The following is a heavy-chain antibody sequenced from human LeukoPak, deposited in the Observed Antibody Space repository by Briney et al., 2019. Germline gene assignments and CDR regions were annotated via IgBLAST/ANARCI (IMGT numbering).Heavy chain of an antibody. D-gene: IGHD2-2*01. CDR2: MNPNSGNT. Sequence: ASVKVSCKASGYTFTSYDINWVRQATGQGLEWMGWMNPNSGNTGYAQKFQGRVTMTRNTSISTAYMELSSLRSEDTAVYYCASSSTSGVFVGYYFDYWGQGTLVTVSS. CDR1: GYTFTSYD. J-gene: IGHJ4*02. CDR3: ASSSTSGVFVGYYFDY. V-gene: IGHV1-8*01.